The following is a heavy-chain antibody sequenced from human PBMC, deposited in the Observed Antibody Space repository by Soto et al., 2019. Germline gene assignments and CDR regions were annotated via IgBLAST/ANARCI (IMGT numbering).Heavy chain of an antibody. V-gene: IGHV1-18*01. Sequence: QVHLVQSGAEVKKPGASVKVSCKCSGYTFTSYGITWVRQAPGQGLEWMGWISAHNGNTNYAQKLQGRVTVTRDTSTSTAYMELRRLRSDDTAVYCCARGRYGDYWGQGALVTVSS. D-gene: IGHD1-1*01. CDR2: ISAHNGNT. CDR3: ARGRYGDY. J-gene: IGHJ4*02. CDR1: GYTFTSYG.